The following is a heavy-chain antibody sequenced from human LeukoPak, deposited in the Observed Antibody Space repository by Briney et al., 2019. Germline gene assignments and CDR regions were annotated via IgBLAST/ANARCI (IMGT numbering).Heavy chain of an antibody. D-gene: IGHD1-26*01. Sequence: ASVKVSCKASGYTCTSYDINWVRQATGQGLEWMGWMNTNSGNTGYAQKFQGRVTITRNTSINTAYMELSSLRSEDTAVYYCARVIVGAKFDYWGQGTLVTVSS. CDR3: ARVIVGAKFDY. V-gene: IGHV1-8*01. J-gene: IGHJ4*02. CDR2: MNTNSGNT. CDR1: GYTCTSYD.